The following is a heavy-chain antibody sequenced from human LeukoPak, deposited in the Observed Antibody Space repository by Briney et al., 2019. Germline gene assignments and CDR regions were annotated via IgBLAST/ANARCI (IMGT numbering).Heavy chain of an antibody. D-gene: IGHD3-22*01. CDR1: GFTFSSYS. Sequence: PGGSLRLSCAASGFTFSSYSMNWVRQAPGKGLEWVSSISSSNSYIYYADSVKGRFTISRDNAKNSLYLQMNSLRAEDTAVYYCARDQDIRTTMIVVVMLDYWGQGTLVTVSS. J-gene: IGHJ4*02. CDR2: ISSSNSYI. CDR3: ARDQDIRTTMIVVVMLDY. V-gene: IGHV3-21*01.